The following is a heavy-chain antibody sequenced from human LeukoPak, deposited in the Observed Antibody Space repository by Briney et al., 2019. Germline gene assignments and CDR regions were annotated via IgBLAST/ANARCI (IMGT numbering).Heavy chain of an antibody. CDR2: ISSSSSYI. J-gene: IGHJ4*02. CDR1: GFTFSSYS. D-gene: IGHD2-15*01. Sequence: GGSLRLSCAASGFTFSSYSMNWVRQAPGKGLEWVSSISSSSSYIYYADSVKGRFTISRDNSKNTLYLQMNSLRAEDAAVYYCAKSGLNRFDYWGQGTLVTVSS. CDR3: AKSGLNRFDY. V-gene: IGHV3-21*04.